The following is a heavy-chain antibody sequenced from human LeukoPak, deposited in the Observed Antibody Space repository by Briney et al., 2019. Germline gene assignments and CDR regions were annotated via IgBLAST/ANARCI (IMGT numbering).Heavy chain of an antibody. V-gene: IGHV1-18*01. J-gene: IGHJ4*02. D-gene: IGHD7-27*01. CDR1: GGTFSSYA. CDR3: ARLRVGLTDDY. CDR2: ISAYNGNT. Sequence: AASVKVSCKASGGTFSSYAISWVRQAPGQGLEWMGWISAYNGNTNYAQKLQGRVTMTTDTSTSTAYMELRSLRSDDAAVYYCARLRVGLTDDYWGQGTLVIVSS.